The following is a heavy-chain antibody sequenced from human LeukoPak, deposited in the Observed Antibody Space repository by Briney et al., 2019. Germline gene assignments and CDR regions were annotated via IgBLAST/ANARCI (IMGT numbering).Heavy chain of an antibody. CDR2: IRYDGSNK. V-gene: IGHV3-30*02. Sequence: GGSLTLSCAASGFTFSSYGMHWVGQAPGKGLEWVAFIRYDGSNKYYADYVKGRFTISRDNSKNTLYLQMNSLRAEDTAVYYCARFCGYCSSTSCYTLDYWGQGTLVTVSS. J-gene: IGHJ4*02. CDR1: GFTFSSYG. D-gene: IGHD2-2*02. CDR3: ARFCGYCSSTSCYTLDY.